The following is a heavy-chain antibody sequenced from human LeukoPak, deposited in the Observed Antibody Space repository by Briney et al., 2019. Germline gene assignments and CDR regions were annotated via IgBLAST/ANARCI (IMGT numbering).Heavy chain of an antibody. J-gene: IGHJ4*02. Sequence: SVKVSCKASGGTFSSYAISWVRQAPGQGLEWMGGIIPIFGTANYAQKFQGRVTITADESTSTAYMELSSLRSEDTAVYYCARSPIAVAGIFDYWGQGTLVTVSS. D-gene: IGHD6-19*01. CDR1: GGTFSSYA. CDR3: ARSPIAVAGIFDY. V-gene: IGHV1-69*13. CDR2: IIPIFGTA.